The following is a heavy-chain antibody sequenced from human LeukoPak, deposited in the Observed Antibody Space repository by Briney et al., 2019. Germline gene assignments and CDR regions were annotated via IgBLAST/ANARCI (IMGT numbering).Heavy chain of an antibody. CDR2: LIENGATT. Sequence: GGSLRLSCAASGFTFSSYTMSWVRRAPGKGLERVSGLIENGATTYYADYVKGRFTISRDNSRITMYLQMNSLRVEDTAVYYCVKDYQVGNSPAFGDYWGQGTLVTISS. D-gene: IGHD1-26*01. J-gene: IGHJ4*02. CDR1: GFTFSSYT. CDR3: VKDYQVGNSPAFGDY. V-gene: IGHV3-23*01.